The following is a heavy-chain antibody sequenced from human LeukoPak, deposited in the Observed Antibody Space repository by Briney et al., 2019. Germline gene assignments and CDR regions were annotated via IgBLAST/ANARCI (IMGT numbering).Heavy chain of an antibody. D-gene: IGHD6-13*01. CDR1: GDSVSSNSAA. Sequence: SQTLSLTCAISGDSVSSNSAAWNWIRQSPSRGLEWLGRTYYRSKWYNDYAVSVKSRITINPDTSKNQFSLQLNSVTPEDTAVYYCARDRGSSSWYGPPISWFDPWGQGTLVTVSS. J-gene: IGHJ5*02. CDR2: TYYRSKWYN. CDR3: ARDRGSSSWYGPPISWFDP. V-gene: IGHV6-1*01.